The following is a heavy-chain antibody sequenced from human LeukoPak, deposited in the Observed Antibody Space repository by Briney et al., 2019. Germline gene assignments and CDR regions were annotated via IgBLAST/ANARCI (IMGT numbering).Heavy chain of an antibody. CDR1: GFTFSSYA. D-gene: IGHD3-10*01. CDR2: ISGSGGST. Sequence: GGSLRLSCAASGFTFSSYAMSWVRQAPGKGLEWVSAISGSGGSTYYADSVKGRFTISRDNAKNSLYLQMNSLRAEDTAVYYCARDGSYGSAGYFDYWGQGTLVTVSS. CDR3: ARDGSYGSAGYFDY. V-gene: IGHV3-23*01. J-gene: IGHJ4*02.